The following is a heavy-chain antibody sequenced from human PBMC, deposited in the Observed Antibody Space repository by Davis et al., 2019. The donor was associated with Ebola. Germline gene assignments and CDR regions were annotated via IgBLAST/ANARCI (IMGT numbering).Heavy chain of an antibody. CDR1: GGSFSGYY. CDR2: INHSGTT. D-gene: IGHD3-16*02. CDR3: ARGPRYDYVWGSYRTRRRNWFDP. V-gene: IGHV4-34*01. J-gene: IGHJ5*02. Sequence: PSETLSLTCAVYGGSFSGYYWSWIRQHPGKGLEWIGEINHSGTTNSTPSLKSRVTLSVDTSKNQFSLKLSSVTAADTAVYYCARGPRYDYVWGSYRTRRRNWFDPWGQGTLVTVSS.